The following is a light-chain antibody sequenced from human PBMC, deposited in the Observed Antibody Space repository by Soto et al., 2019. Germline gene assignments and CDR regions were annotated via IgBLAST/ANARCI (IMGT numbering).Light chain of an antibody. CDR2: EVN. J-gene: IGLJ3*02. V-gene: IGLV2-8*01. Sequence: QSALTQPPSASGSPGQSVTISCTGTSSDIGGYNFVSWYQQHPGKAPKLIIYEVNTRPSGVPDRFSGSKSGNTASLTVSGLQADDEGDYYCSSYAGTNNLGVFGGGTKLTVL. CDR3: SSYAGTNNLGV. CDR1: SSDIGGYNF.